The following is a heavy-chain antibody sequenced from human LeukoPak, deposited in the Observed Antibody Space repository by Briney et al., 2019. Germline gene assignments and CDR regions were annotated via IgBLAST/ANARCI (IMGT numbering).Heavy chain of an antibody. D-gene: IGHD2-2*01. J-gene: IGHJ4*02. CDR1: GFTFITDM. Sequence: GGSLRLSCAASGFTFITDMMNWVRQAPREGLEWGSYISTGSSNIYYADYVSGRITVSRDNAKNSLYLQKNSLRAEDTAVYFCASDCSSPICFDTPDFDYWGQGTLVTVSS. CDR3: ASDCSSPICFDTPDFDY. CDR2: ISTGSSNI. V-gene: IGHV3-48*01.